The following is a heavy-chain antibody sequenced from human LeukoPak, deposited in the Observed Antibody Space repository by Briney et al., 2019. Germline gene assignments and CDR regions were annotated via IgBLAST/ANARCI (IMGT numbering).Heavy chain of an antibody. CDR2: IRGDATT. V-gene: IGHV3-66*04. CDR3: ARRRGGYGEGEFDY. D-gene: IGHD4-17*01. CDR1: GFTASSKY. Sequence: GGSLRLSCTASGFTASSKYMSWVRQAQGKGLEWVSFIRGDATTAYADSVQGRFTISRDDSKNTLYLQMDSLRAEDTAVYYCARRRGGYGEGEFDYWGQGTLVTVSS. J-gene: IGHJ4*02.